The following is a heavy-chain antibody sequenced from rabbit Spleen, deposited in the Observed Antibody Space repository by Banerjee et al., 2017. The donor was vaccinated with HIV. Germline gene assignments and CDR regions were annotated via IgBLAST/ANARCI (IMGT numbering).Heavy chain of an antibody. D-gene: IGHD8-1*01. CDR3: ARDTGTSFATYGMDL. Sequence: QEQLVESGGDLVKPGASLTLTCTASGFSFSSNYMCWVRQAPGKGLEWIACIYAGSSGNTWYASWVNGRVSISRSTSLNTVTLQMTSLTAADTATYFCARDTGTSFATYGMDLWGPGTLVTVS. CDR1: GFSFSSNY. CDR2: IYAGSSGNT. J-gene: IGHJ6*01. V-gene: IGHV1S45*01.